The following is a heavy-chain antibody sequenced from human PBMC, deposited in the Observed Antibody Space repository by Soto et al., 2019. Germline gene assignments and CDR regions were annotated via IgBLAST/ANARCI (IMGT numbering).Heavy chain of an antibody. V-gene: IGHV3-53*01. CDR1: GFNVSTNY. D-gene: IGHD1-26*01. CDR2: IYSGGTT. Sequence: EVQLVESGGGLMQPGGSLRLSCAASGFNVSTNYMTWVRQAPGKGLEWVSVIYSGGTTYYADSVKGRFIISRDNFKNTLYLQMNNLRAEDTALYYCARGSGSLYYFHYWGLGTLVAVSS. CDR3: ARGSGSLYYFHY. J-gene: IGHJ4*02.